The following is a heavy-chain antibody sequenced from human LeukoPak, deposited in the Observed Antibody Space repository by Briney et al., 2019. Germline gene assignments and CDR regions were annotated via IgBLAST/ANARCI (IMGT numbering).Heavy chain of an antibody. D-gene: IGHD1-7*01. V-gene: IGHV4-61*08. CDR1: GDSVISGGSY. Sequence: SETLSLTCAVSGDSVISGGSYWSWIRQPPGKGLEWIGYISFNGNTDYNPSLNSRVAISVDTSKNQFSLKLTSVTAADTAVYYCARGPNWYYNSWGQGTLVTVS. CDR3: ARGPNWYYNS. CDR2: ISFNGNT. J-gene: IGHJ4*02.